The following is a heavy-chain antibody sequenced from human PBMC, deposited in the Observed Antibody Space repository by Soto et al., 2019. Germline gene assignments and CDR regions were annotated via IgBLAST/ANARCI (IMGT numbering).Heavy chain of an antibody. J-gene: IGHJ6*02. V-gene: IGHV3-48*02. CDR1: GFTLSDYH. D-gene: IGHD3-10*01. CDR2: ISSRSEAI. CDR3: TRDGRRGYDMDV. Sequence: LRLSCAASGFTLSDYHMNWVRQAPGKGLEWVSYISSRSEAIYYAASVKGRFTISRDNAKNSLYLQMNSLRDEDTAVYYCTRDGRRGYDMDVWGQGTTVTVSS.